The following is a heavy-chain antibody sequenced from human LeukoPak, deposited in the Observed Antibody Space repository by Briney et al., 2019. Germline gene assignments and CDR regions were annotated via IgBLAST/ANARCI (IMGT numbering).Heavy chain of an antibody. CDR2: ISGSGGSA. D-gene: IGHD3-22*01. Sequence: GGSLRLSCAAPGFTFSSYAMSWVRQAPGKGLEWVSAISGSGGSAYYADSVKGRFTISRDNSKNTLYLQMNSLRAEDTAVYYCAKDVSGYYKGIPLFDYWGQGTLVTVSS. CDR3: AKDVSGYYKGIPLFDY. CDR1: GFTFSSYA. V-gene: IGHV3-23*01. J-gene: IGHJ4*02.